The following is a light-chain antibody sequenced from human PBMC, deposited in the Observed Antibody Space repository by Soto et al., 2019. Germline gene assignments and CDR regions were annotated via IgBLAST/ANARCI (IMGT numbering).Light chain of an antibody. CDR3: CSYAGSSTWM. V-gene: IGLV2-23*01. J-gene: IGLJ3*02. Sequence: QSALTQPASVSGSPGQSITISCTGTSSDVGSYNLVSWYQQHPGKAPKIIIYEDTKRPSGVSNRFSGSKFDNTASLTISGLQAEDEADYHCCSYAGSSTWMFGGGTKVTVL. CDR1: SSDVGSYNL. CDR2: EDT.